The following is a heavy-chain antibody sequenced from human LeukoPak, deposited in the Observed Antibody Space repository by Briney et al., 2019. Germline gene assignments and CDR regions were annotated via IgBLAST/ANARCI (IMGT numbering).Heavy chain of an antibody. V-gene: IGHV3-48*04. J-gene: IGHJ4*02. D-gene: IGHD3-22*01. CDR1: GFTFSSYS. Sequence: QTGGSLRLSCEASGFTFSSYSMNWVRQAPGKGLEWVSYISSSSSTIYYADSVKGRFTISRDNAKNSLYLLMNSLRTEDTAVYYCAATYYYDGSGDYWGQGTLVTVSS. CDR3: AATYYYDGSGDY. CDR2: ISSSSSTI.